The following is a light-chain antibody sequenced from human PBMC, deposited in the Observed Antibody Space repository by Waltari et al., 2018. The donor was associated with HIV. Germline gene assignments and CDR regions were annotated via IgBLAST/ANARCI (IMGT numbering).Light chain of an antibody. CDR1: LDIGTY. CDR2: HAS. V-gene: IGKV1-33*01. CDR3: QQYGDLPLT. J-gene: IGKJ4*01. Sequence: DIHMTQSPSSLSASVGDRITITCQADLDIGTYLNWFQQNSGKAPRLLISHASNLERGVPSRFSGSGSGTDFTFTITNLQPEDVATYYCQQYGDLPLTFGGGTKVDI.